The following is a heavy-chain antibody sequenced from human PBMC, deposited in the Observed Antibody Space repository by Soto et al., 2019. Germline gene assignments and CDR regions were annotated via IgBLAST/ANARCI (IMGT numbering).Heavy chain of an antibody. CDR3: ARVMSSGWTGNWFDP. D-gene: IGHD6-19*01. CDR2: IWYDGSNK. Sequence: QVQLVESGGGVVQPGRSLRLSCAASGFTFSSYGMHWVRQAPGKGLEWVAVIWYDGSNKYYADSVKGRFTISRDNSKNTLYLQMNSLRAEDTAVYYCARVMSSGWTGNWFDPWGQGTLVTVSS. J-gene: IGHJ5*02. CDR1: GFTFSSYG. V-gene: IGHV3-33*01.